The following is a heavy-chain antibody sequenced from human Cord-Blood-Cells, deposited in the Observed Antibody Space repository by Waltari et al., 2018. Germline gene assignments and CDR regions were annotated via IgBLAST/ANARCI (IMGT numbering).Heavy chain of an antibody. CDR3: AKSKAAAGTPFDY. J-gene: IGHJ4*02. D-gene: IGHD6-13*01. CDR2: ISGSGGST. V-gene: IGHV3-23*01. CDR1: GFPFSSYA. Sequence: EVQLLESGGGLVQPGGSPRLSCAASGFPFSSYAMSWVRQAPGKGLEWVSAISGSGGSTYYADSVKGRFTISRDNSKNTLYLQMNSLRAEDTAVYYCAKSKAAAGTPFDYWGQGTLVTVSS.